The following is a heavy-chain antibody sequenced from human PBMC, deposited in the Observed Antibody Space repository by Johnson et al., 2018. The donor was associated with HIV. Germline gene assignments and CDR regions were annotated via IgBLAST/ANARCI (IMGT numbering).Heavy chain of an antibody. D-gene: IGHD4-23*01. J-gene: IGHJ3*02. CDR3: AKDLGDYGGNYAFDI. CDR2: IAYDGSNK. Sequence: QVQLVESGGGLVQPGRSLRLSCAASGFTFSSYGMHWVRQAPGKGLEWVAVIAYDGSNKYYADSVKGRFTISRHNSKNTLYLQMNSLRAEDTAVYYCAKDLGDYGGNYAFDIWGQGTMVTVSS. V-gene: IGHV3-30*18. CDR1: GFTFSSYG.